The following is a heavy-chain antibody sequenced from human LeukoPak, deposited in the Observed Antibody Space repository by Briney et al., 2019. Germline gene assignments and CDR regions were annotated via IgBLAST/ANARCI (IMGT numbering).Heavy chain of an antibody. V-gene: IGHV3-53*01. CDR2: IYGGGNT. J-gene: IGHJ4*02. CDR1: GFIATSNY. D-gene: IGHD2-8*01. CDR3: ATGGRSGMAFDF. Sequence: GGSLRLSCSFSGFIATSNYMAWVRQSPGKGLQWISFIYGGGNTLYADSVRDRFSISRDDSKSTLYLQMSSLRVEDTAVYYCATGGRSGMAFDFWGQGTLVTVSS.